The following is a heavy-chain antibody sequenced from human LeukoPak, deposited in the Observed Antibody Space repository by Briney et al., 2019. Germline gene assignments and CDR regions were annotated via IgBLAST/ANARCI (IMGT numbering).Heavy chain of an antibody. CDR3: ARDGGGRGYSYGFYY. J-gene: IGHJ4*02. CDR2: INPNSGGT. D-gene: IGHD5-18*01. V-gene: IGHV1-2*02. Sequence: ASVKVSCKASGYTFTGYYMHWVRQAPGQGLEWMGWINPNSGGTNYAQKLQGRVTMTRDTSISTAYMELSRLRSDDTAVYYCARDGGGRGYSYGFYYWGQGTLVTVSS. CDR1: GYTFTGYY.